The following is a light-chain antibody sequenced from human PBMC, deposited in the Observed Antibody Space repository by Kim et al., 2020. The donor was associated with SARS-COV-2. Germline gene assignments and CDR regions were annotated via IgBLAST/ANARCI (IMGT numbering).Light chain of an antibody. V-gene: IGKV3D-20*01. CDR2: HAS. CDR3: HQYANSPLT. Sequence: DIVLTQSPATLSLSPGERATLSCGASQSIGANYLAWFQLKPGLAPRLLIYHASNRATGVPDRFTGSGSGTDFTLTISGLEPEYFAVYYCHQYANSPLTFGGGTKVDIK. CDR1: QSIGANY. J-gene: IGKJ4*01.